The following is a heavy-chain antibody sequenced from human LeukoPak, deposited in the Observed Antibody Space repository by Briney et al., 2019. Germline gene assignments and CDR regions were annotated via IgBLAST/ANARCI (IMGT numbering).Heavy chain of an antibody. J-gene: IGHJ4*02. CDR1: GYTFTSYA. CDR3: ARGDSRGLDY. V-gene: IGHV1-3*03. D-gene: IGHD3-22*01. CDR2: INAGNGNT. Sequence: GAAVKVSCKASGYTFTSYAMHCVRQAPGQRLEWMGWINAGNGNTKYSQEFQGRVTITRDTSASIAYMELSSLRSEDMAVYYCARGDSRGLDYWGQGTLVTVSS.